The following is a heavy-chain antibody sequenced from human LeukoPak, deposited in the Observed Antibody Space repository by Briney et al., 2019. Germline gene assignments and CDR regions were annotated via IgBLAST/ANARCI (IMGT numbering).Heavy chain of an antibody. V-gene: IGHV4-39*01. J-gene: IGHJ6*03. CDR1: GGSIGSSSYY. CDR3: ARWGSRYYYGSGRRTSYMDV. D-gene: IGHD3-10*01. CDR2: IYYSGYT. Sequence: KPSKTLSLTCTVSGGSIGSSSYYWGWIRQPPGKGLEWIGSIYYSGYTYYNPSLKSRVTISVDTSKNQFSLKLSSVTAADTAVYYCARWGSRYYYGSGRRTSYMDVWGKGTTVTVSS.